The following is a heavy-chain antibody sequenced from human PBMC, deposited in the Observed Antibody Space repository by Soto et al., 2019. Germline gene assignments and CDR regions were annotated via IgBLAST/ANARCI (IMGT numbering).Heavy chain of an antibody. CDR3: PSDFTDSSGYYYWYFDY. CDR2: IRSKAYGGTT. J-gene: IGHJ4*02. Sequence: GGSLRLSCTASGFTFGDYAMSWVRQAPGKGLEWVGFIRSKAYGGTTEYAASVKGRFTISRDDSKSIAYLQMNSLKTEDTAVYSCPSDFTDSSGYYYWYFDYWGQGTLVTVSS. D-gene: IGHD3-22*01. V-gene: IGHV3-49*04. CDR1: GFTFGDYA.